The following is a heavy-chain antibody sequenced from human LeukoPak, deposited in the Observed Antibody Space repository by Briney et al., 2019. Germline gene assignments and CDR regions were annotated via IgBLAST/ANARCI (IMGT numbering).Heavy chain of an antibody. D-gene: IGHD2-2*01. J-gene: IGHJ4*02. CDR1: GGSISSGSYY. CDR3: ARAERYCSSTSCYPYYFDY. CDR2: IYPSGST. V-gene: IGHV4-61*02. Sequence: SQTLSLTCTVSGGSISSGSYYWSWIRQPAGKGLEWIGRIYPSGSTNYNPSLKSRVTISVDTSKNQFSLKLSSVTAADTAVYYCARAERYCSSTSCYPYYFDYWGQGTLVTVSS.